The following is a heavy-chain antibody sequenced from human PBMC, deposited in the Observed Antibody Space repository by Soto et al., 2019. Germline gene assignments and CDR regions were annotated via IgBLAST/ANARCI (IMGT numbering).Heavy chain of an antibody. V-gene: IGHV1-69*13. CDR2: IIPIFGTA. Sequence: ASVKVSCKASGGTFSSYAISWVLQAPGQGLEWMGGIIPIFGTANYAQKFQGRVTITADESTSTAYMELSSLRSEDTAVYYCARADCSSTSCYAADYYYYGMDVWGQGTTVTVSS. CDR3: ARADCSSTSCYAADYYYYGMDV. CDR1: GGTFSSYA. J-gene: IGHJ6*02. D-gene: IGHD2-2*01.